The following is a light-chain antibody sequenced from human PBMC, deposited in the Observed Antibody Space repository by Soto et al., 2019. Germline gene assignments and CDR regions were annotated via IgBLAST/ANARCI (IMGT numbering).Light chain of an antibody. J-gene: IGLJ1*01. CDR2: GNS. Sequence: QLVLTQPPSVSGAPGQRVTISCTGSSSNIGAGYDVHWYQQLPGTAPKLLIYGNSNRPSGVPDRFSGSKSGTSASLAITGLQAEDEAVYYCQSYDSSLSGHDVFGTGTKGTVL. CDR1: SSNIGAGYD. CDR3: QSYDSSLSGHDV. V-gene: IGLV1-40*01.